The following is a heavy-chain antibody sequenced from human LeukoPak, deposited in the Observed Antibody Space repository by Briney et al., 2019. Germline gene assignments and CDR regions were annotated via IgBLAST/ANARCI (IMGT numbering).Heavy chain of an antibody. D-gene: IGHD6-19*01. CDR1: GFTFSSYA. CDR3: ARDMWADSGEQWRFFYAFDI. J-gene: IGHJ3*02. V-gene: IGHV3-23*01. CDR2: ISGSGGST. Sequence: PGGSLRLSRAASGFTFSSYAMSWVRQAPGKGLEWVSAISGSGGSTCYADSVKGRFTISGDNSKNTLYLQMNSLRAEDTAVYYCARDMWADSGEQWRFFYAFDIWGQGTMVTVSS.